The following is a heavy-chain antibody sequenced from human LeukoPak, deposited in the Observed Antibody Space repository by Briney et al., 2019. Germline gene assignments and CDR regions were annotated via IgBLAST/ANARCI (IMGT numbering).Heavy chain of an antibody. J-gene: IGHJ4*02. CDR2: ISGSGGST. CDR3: AKSPWELLSFIDY. D-gene: IGHD1-26*01. Sequence: GGSLRLSCAASGFTFSSYAMSWVRQAPGKGLEWVSAISGSGGSTYYADSVKGRFTISRDNSKNTLYLQMNSLRAEDTAVYYRAKSPWELLSFIDYWGQGTLVTVSS. V-gene: IGHV3-23*01. CDR1: GFTFSSYA.